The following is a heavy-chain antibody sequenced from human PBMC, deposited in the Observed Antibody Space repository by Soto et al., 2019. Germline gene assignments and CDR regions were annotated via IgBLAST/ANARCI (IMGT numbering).Heavy chain of an antibody. CDR1: GFTFSSYW. D-gene: IGHD3-3*01. J-gene: IGHJ6*02. CDR3: ARVYYDFWSGSYYYYGMDV. V-gene: IGHV3-74*01. CDR2: INSDGSST. Sequence: QTGGSLRLSCAASGFTFSSYWMHWVRQAPGKGLVWVSRINSDGSSTSYADSVKGRFTISRDNAKNTLYLQMNSLRAEDTAVYYCARVYYDFWSGSYYYYGMDVWGQGTTVTVSS.